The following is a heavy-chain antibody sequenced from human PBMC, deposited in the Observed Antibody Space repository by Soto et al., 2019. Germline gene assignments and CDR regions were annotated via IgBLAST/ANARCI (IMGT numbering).Heavy chain of an antibody. CDR3: AKGRPPVYCGGDCYAPFDY. V-gene: IGHV3-23*01. J-gene: IGHJ4*02. D-gene: IGHD2-21*02. CDR1: GFTFSRYA. Sequence: EVQLLESGGGLVQPGGSLRLSCAASGFTFSRYAMSWVPQAPGQGLEWVSAMSGSGGSTYYADSEKGRFTISRDNSKKTLYLQMNSLRAEDTAVYYCAKGRPPVYCGGDCYAPFDYWGQGTLVTVSS. CDR2: MSGSGGST.